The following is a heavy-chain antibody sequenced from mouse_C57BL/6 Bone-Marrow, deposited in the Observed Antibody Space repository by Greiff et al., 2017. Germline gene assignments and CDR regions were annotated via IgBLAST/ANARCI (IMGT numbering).Heavy chain of an antibody. J-gene: IGHJ2*01. CDR2: IRSKSNNYAT. Sequence: EVHLVESGGGLVQPKGSLKLSCAASGFSFNTYAMNWVRQAPGKGLEWVARIRSKSNNYATYYADSVKDRFTISRDDSESMLYLQMNNLKTEDTAMYYCVRQSSYGFDYWGQGTTLTVSS. D-gene: IGHD1-1*01. CDR1: GFSFNTYA. V-gene: IGHV10-1*01. CDR3: VRQSSYGFDY.